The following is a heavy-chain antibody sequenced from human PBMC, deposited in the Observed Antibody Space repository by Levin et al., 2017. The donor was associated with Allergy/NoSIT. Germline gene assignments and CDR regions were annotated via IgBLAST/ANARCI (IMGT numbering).Heavy chain of an antibody. CDR3: ARDRAYCSGGNCYSGGSFDY. D-gene: IGHD2-15*01. V-gene: IGHV3-30-3*01. Sequence: GGSLRLSCAASGFTFSSYAMNWVRQAPGKGLEWVAVISYDGSNKYYADSVKGRFTISRDNSKNTLYLQMNSPRDEDTAVYYCARDRAYCSGGNCYSGGSFDYWGQGTLVTVSS. CDR1: GFTFSSYA. CDR2: ISYDGSNK. J-gene: IGHJ4*02.